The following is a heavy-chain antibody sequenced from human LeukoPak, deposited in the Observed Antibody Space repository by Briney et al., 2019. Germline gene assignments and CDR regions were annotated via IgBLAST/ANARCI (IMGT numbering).Heavy chain of an antibody. CDR2: ISWNSGSI. CDR3: AKARRRWLQYDAFDI. CDR1: GFTFDDYA. J-gene: IGHJ3*02. D-gene: IGHD5-24*01. Sequence: GRSLRLSCAASGFTFDDYAMHWVRQAPGKGLEWASGISWNSGSIGYADSVKGRFTISRDNAKNSLYLQMNSLRAEDMALYYCAKARRRWLQYDAFDIWGQGTMVTVSS. V-gene: IGHV3-9*03.